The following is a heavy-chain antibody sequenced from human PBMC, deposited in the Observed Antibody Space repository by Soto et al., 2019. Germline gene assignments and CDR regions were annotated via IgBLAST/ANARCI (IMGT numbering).Heavy chain of an antibody. CDR2: IYWDDDK. D-gene: IGHD3-10*01. CDR3: APNSGEIFDY. V-gene: IGHV2-5*02. Sequence: QITLKESGPALVKPTQTLTLTCTFSGFSLSTSGVGVGWIRQPPGKALEWLAFIYWDDDKRYSPSLMSRLTIANDNPNNQFVLTITNMDPVDTATSYYAPNSGEIFDYWGQGALVTVSS. CDR1: GFSLSTSGVG. J-gene: IGHJ4*02.